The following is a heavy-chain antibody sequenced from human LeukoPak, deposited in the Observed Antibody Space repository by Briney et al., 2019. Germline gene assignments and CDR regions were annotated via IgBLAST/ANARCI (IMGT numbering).Heavy chain of an antibody. J-gene: IGHJ6*02. Sequence: PSQTLSLTCTVSGGSISSGDYYWSWIRQPPGKGLEWIGYIYYSGSTYYNPSLKSRVTISVDKSKNQFSLKLSSVTAADTAVYYCARDHTGYYYDSSGYPRHYYYGMDVWGQGTTVTVSS. D-gene: IGHD3-22*01. V-gene: IGHV4-30-4*01. CDR2: IYYSGST. CDR1: GGSISSGDYY. CDR3: ARDHTGYYYDSSGYPRHYYYGMDV.